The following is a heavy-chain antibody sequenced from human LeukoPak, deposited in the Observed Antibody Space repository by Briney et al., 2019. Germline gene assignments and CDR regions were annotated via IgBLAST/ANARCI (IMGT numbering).Heavy chain of an antibody. CDR3: APGIAAH. Sequence: GGSLRLSCVASGFTFSNYSINWVRQAPGKGLEWISFISSSSSYIYYAASVKGRFTISRDNAKNLLFLQMSSLRAEDTAVYYCAPGIAAHWGQGTLVTVSS. CDR2: ISSSSSYI. D-gene: IGHD6-25*01. CDR1: GFTFSNYS. J-gene: IGHJ4*02. V-gene: IGHV3-21*06.